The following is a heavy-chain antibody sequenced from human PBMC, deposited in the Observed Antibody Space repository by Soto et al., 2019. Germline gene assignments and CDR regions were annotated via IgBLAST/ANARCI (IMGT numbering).Heavy chain of an antibody. D-gene: IGHD3-10*01. Sequence: QVQLQESGPGLLKPSETLSLTCTVSGGSISTDYWSWIRQPPGQRLEYIGFIYNGGSPNYNPSLESRVTISPVTSKNQVSLKLNSVSAADTAVYYCPRGELFLRGYGMDVWGRGTTVTVS. CDR3: PRGELFLRGYGMDV. V-gene: IGHV4-59*01. CDR1: GGSISTDY. J-gene: IGHJ6*02. CDR2: IYNGGSP.